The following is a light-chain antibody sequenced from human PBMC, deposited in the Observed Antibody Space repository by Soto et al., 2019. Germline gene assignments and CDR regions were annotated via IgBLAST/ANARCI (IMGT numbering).Light chain of an antibody. CDR1: SSEVGGYNY. J-gene: IGLJ1*01. V-gene: IGLV2-14*01. Sequence: QSVLTQPASVSGSPGQSITISCTGTSSEVGGYNYVSWYQQHPGKAPKLMIYDVSNRPSGVSNRFSGSKSGNTASLTISGLQAEDEADYYCSSYTSSSTPRFGTGTKVTVL. CDR2: DVS. CDR3: SSYTSSSTPR.